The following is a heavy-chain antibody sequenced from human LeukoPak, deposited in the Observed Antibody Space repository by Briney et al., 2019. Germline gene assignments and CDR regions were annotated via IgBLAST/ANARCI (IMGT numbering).Heavy chain of an antibody. D-gene: IGHD3-16*01. J-gene: IGHJ5*02. CDR3: ASKSYARFDP. CDR2: IQPDGSEK. V-gene: IGHV3-7*01. Sequence: GGSLRLSCAASGFTFSSTWMSWVRQAPGKGLEWVGNIQPDGSEKYSVDSVKGRFTISRDNARNSLFLQMNSLRAEDTAVYYCASKSYARFDPWGKGTLVTVSS. CDR1: GFTFSSTW.